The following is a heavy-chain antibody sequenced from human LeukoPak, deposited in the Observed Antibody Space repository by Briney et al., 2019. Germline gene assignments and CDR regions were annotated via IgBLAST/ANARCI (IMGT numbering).Heavy chain of an antibody. D-gene: IGHD2-2*01. CDR2: ISYDGSNK. CDR1: GFMFSSYA. V-gene: IGHV3-30-3*01. CDR3: AREKYCSSTSCYSAFDI. Sequence: GGSLRLSCAASGFMFSSYAMHWVRQAPGKGLEWVAVISYDGSNKYYADSVKGRFTISRDNSKNTLYLQMNSLRAEDTAVYYCAREKYCSSTSCYSAFDIWGQGTMVTVSS. J-gene: IGHJ3*02.